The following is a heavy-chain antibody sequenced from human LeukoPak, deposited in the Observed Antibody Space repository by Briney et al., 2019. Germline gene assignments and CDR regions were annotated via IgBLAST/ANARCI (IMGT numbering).Heavy chain of an antibody. D-gene: IGHD1-26*01. V-gene: IGHV3-7*01. CDR2: IKQDGSEK. CDR1: GFTFSSYW. J-gene: IGHJ4*02. CDR3: ARVSFLSGSYYSYFDY. Sequence: GGSLRLSCAASGFTFSSYWMSWVRQAPGKGLEWVANIKQDGSEKYYVDSVKGRFTISRDNAKNSLYLQMNSLRAEDTAVYYCARVSFLSGSYYSYFDYWGQGTLVTVSS.